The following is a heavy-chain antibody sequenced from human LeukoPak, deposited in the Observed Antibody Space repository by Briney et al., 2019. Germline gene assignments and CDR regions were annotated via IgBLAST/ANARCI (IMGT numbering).Heavy chain of an antibody. J-gene: IGHJ4*02. V-gene: IGHV4-34*01. D-gene: IGHD5-12*01. Sequence: PSETLSLTCAVYGGSFSGYYWSWIRQPPGKGLEWIGEINHSGSTNYNPSLKSRVTISVDTSKSQFSLKLSSVTAADTAVYYCARALVATKPFDYWGQGTLVTVSS. CDR3: ARALVATKPFDY. CDR1: GGSFSGYY. CDR2: INHSGST.